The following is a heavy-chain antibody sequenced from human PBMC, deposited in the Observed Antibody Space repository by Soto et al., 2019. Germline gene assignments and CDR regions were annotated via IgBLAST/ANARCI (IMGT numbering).Heavy chain of an antibody. CDR2: ISTYNGNT. Sequence: QVPLVQSGAEVKKPGASVKVSCTASGDTFSSHGITWVRQAPGQGLEWMGWISTYNGNTNYAQKVQGRVAMTIDTATSTAYMELRSLKSDDTAMYYCAACTGPSCHRGREWFDPWGQGTLVTVSA. D-gene: IGHD2-2*01. CDR3: AACTGPSCHRGREWFDP. CDR1: GDTFSSHG. J-gene: IGHJ5*02. V-gene: IGHV1-18*04.